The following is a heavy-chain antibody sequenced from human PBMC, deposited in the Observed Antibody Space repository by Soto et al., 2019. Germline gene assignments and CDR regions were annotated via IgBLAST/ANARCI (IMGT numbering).Heavy chain of an antibody. J-gene: IGHJ4*02. CDR3: ARVDPRGVAVVRDY. CDR2: ISGFNGQT. V-gene: IGHV1-18*01. D-gene: IGHD3-10*01. CDR1: GNTFASHG. Sequence: QVQLVQSGPKVKKPGASVKVSCKASGNTFASHGFSWVRQAPGQGLEWMGWISGFNGQTNYALKFQGRVTLTTDTSTSTAYMELRSLRSDDTAVYFCARVDPRGVAVVRDYWGQGTLVTVSS.